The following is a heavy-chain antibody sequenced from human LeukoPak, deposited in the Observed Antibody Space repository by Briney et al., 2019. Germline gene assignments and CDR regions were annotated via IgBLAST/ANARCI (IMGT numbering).Heavy chain of an antibody. CDR3: ARGDYDSSGSRRGDAFDI. J-gene: IGHJ3*02. V-gene: IGHV1-2*06. CDR2: INPNSGGT. D-gene: IGHD3-22*01. Sequence: ASVKVSCKASGYTFTGYYMHWVRQAPGQGLEWMGRINPNSGGTNYAQKFQGRVTMTRDTSISTAYMELSRLRSDDTAVYYCARGDYDSSGSRRGDAFDIWGQGTMVTVSS. CDR1: GYTFTGYY.